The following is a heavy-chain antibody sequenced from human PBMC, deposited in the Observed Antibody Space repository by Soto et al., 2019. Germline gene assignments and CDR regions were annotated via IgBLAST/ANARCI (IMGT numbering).Heavy chain of an antibody. Sequence: PGGSLRLSCAASGFTFSNFAMSWVRQAPGKGLEWVSAISGGGGNTYNADSVKGRFTISRDTSKNTLYMKMNSLRAEDTAVYYCAKGLWFGESYGLSDYWGQGTLVTVSS. CDR3: AKGLWFGESYGLSDY. D-gene: IGHD3-10*01. J-gene: IGHJ4*02. V-gene: IGHV3-23*01. CDR2: ISGGGGNT. CDR1: GFTFSNFA.